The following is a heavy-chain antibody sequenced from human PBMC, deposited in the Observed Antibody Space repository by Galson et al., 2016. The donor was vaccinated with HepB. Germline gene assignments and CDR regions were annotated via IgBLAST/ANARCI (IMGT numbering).Heavy chain of an antibody. Sequence: SLRLSCAASGFTFSSFTMNWVRQAPGKGLEWVSSISSTNVYISYAPSLKGRFTISRDNAKNSLYLHMNGLTAEDTAVYYCARDPPNARGFDYWGQGTLVTVSS. J-gene: IGHJ4*02. CDR2: ISSTNVYI. CDR1: GFTFSSFT. V-gene: IGHV3-21*01. CDR3: ARDPPNARGFDY.